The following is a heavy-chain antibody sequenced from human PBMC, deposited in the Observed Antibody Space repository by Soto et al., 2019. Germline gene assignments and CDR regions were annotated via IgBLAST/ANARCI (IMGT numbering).Heavy chain of an antibody. D-gene: IGHD1-26*01. J-gene: IGHJ4*02. CDR2: IIPIFGTA. CDR3: ATLAQWDQGYYFDY. CDR1: GGTFSSYA. V-gene: IGHV1-69*01. Sequence: QVQLVQSGAEVKKPGSSVKVSCKASGGTFSSYAISWVRQAPGQGLEWMGGIIPIFGTANYAQKFQGRVTITADESTSTAYMELSSLRSEDTAVYYCATLAQWDQGYYFDYWGQGTLVTVSS.